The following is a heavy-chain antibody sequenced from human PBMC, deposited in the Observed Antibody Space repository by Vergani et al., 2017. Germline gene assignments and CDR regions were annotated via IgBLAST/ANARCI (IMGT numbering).Heavy chain of an antibody. CDR2: INPSGVST. J-gene: IGHJ5*02. CDR3: ARDSRYGSSTSCYVGRDWFDP. D-gene: IGHD2-2*01. V-gene: IGHV1-46*01. CDR1: GYTFTSYY. Sequence: QVQLVQSGAEVKKPGASVKVSCKASGYTFTSYYMHWVRQAPGQGLEWMGIINPSGVSTSYAQKFPGRVTMTRDTSTSTVYMELSSLRSEDTAVYYCARDSRYGSSTSCYVGRDWFDPWGQGTLVTVSS.